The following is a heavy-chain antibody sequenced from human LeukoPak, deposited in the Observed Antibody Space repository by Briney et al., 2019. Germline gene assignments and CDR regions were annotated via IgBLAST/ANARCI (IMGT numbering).Heavy chain of an antibody. CDR3: ARHHCSGGSCYFP. CDR2: IDPSDSYT. J-gene: IGHJ5*02. V-gene: IGHV5-10-1*01. D-gene: IGHD2-15*01. CDR1: GYSFTSYW. Sequence: PGESLRISCKGSGYSFTSYWISWVRQMPGKGLGWMGRIDPSDSYTNYSPSFQGHVTTSTDKSISTAYLQWSSLKASDTAMYYCARHHCSGGSCYFPWGQGTLVTVSS.